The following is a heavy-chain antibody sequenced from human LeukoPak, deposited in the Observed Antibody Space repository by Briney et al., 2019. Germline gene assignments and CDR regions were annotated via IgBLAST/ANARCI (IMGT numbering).Heavy chain of an antibody. CDR3: ARDQNEGAMDAFDI. Sequence: SETLSLTCTVSGGSISSYYWSWIRQPPGKGLEWIAYISDIGSINYNPSPKSRVTMSVDTSKNQFSLKLSSVTAADTAVYYCARDQNEGAMDAFDIWGQGTMVTVSS. J-gene: IGHJ3*02. V-gene: IGHV4-59*12. D-gene: IGHD2-2*01. CDR2: ISDIGSI. CDR1: GGSISSYY.